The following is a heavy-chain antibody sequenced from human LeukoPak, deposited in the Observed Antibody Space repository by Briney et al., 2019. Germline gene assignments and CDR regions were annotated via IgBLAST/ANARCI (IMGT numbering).Heavy chain of an antibody. J-gene: IGHJ3*02. CDR2: IHSDGSST. D-gene: IGHD1-1*01. V-gene: IGHV3-74*01. CDR1: GFTFSNYW. Sequence: GGSLRLSCAASGFTFSNYWMHWVRQAPGKGLVWVSRIHSDGSSTTSADSVKGRFTISRDNAENTLYLQMSSLRAEDTAVYFCARGNAHAFDIWGQGTMVTVSS. CDR3: ARGNAHAFDI.